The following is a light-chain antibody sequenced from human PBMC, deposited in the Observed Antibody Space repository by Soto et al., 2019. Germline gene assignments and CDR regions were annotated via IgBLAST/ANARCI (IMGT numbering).Light chain of an antibody. CDR3: QQSYSTPWT. CDR1: QSTSSW. J-gene: IGKJ1*01. Sequence: DIQMTQSPSTLSGSVGDRVTITCRASQSTSSWLAWYQQKPGKAPKLLIFAASSLQSGVPSRFSGSGSGTDFTLTISSLQPEDFATYYCQQSYSTPWTFGQGTKVDIK. CDR2: AAS. V-gene: IGKV1-39*01.